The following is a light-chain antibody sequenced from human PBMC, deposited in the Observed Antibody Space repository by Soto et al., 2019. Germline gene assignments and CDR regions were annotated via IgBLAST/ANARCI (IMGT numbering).Light chain of an antibody. V-gene: IGLV2-8*01. CDR3: SSFAGSNSFVI. Sequence: QSALTQPPSASGSPGQSVTISCTGTSSDVGAYNFVSWYQQHPGKAPKVMIHEVSKRPSGVPDRFSGSKSGNTASLTVSGLQAEDEADYYCSSFAGSNSFVIFGGATKLTVL. J-gene: IGLJ2*01. CDR2: EVS. CDR1: SSDVGAYNF.